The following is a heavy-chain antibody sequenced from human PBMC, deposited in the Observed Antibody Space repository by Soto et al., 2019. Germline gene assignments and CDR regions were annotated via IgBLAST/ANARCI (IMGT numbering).Heavy chain of an antibody. CDR3: ARDWDSSSWYSNWFDP. CDR1: GFTVSSNY. J-gene: IGHJ5*02. CDR2: IYSGGST. V-gene: IGHV3-53*01. D-gene: IGHD6-13*01. Sequence: GGSLRLSCAASGFTVSSNYMSWVRQAPGKGLEWVSVIYSGGSTYYADSVKGRFTISGDNAKNSLYLQMNSLRAEDTAVYYCARDWDSSSWYSNWFDPWGQGTLVTVSS.